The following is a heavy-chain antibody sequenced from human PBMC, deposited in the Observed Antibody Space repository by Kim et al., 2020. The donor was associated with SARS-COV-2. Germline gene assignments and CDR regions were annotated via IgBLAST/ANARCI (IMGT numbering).Heavy chain of an antibody. CDR3: AKDRGDYYDSSGYYLTGAFDI. D-gene: IGHD3-22*01. J-gene: IGHJ3*02. CDR1: GFTFSSYA. V-gene: IGHV3-23*01. Sequence: GGSLRLSCAASGFTFSSYAMSWVRQAPGKGLEWVSAISGSGGSTYYADSVKGRFTISRDNSKNTLYLQMNSLRAEDTAVYYCAKDRGDYYDSSGYYLTGAFDIWGQGTMVTVSS. CDR2: ISGSGGST.